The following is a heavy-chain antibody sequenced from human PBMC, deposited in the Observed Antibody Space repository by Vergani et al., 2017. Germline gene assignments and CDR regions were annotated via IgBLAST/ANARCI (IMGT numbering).Heavy chain of an antibody. CDR1: GYSFTSYW. CDR2: IYPGDSDT. Sequence: EVQLVQSGAEVKKPGESLKISCKGSGYSFTSYWIGWVRQMPGKGLEWMGIIYPGDSDTRYSPSFQGQVTISVDKSTTTAYLQWSSLKASDTAIYYCARSRGVRFLEWLGYYMDVWGKGTTVTVSS. J-gene: IGHJ6*03. V-gene: IGHV5-51*01. CDR3: ARSRGVRFLEWLGYYMDV. D-gene: IGHD3-3*01.